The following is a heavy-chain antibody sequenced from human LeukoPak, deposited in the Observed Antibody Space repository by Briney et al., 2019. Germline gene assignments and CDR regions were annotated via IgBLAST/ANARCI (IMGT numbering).Heavy chain of an antibody. D-gene: IGHD3-22*01. J-gene: IGHJ4*01. Sequence: GGSLRLSCAASGFTFSSYGMSWVRQAPGKGLEWMAVISYDGSNKYYGDAVKGRFTTSRDNSKNTLYLQMNSLRAEDTAVYYCARGLAYNYDSSAYFLDYWGQGTLVTVSS. CDR3: ARGLAYNYDSSAYFLDY. CDR2: ISYDGSNK. CDR1: GFTFSSYG. V-gene: IGHV3-30*03.